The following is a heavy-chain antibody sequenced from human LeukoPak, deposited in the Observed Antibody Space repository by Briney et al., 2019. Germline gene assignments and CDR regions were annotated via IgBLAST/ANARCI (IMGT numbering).Heavy chain of an antibody. CDR2: ITGSGFST. V-gene: IGHV3-23*01. Sequence: GGSLRLPCAASGFTFSSYSMNWVRQAPGKGLEWVSTITGSGFSTSYADSVKGRFTISRDNSKNTLYLQMNSLRAEDTALYYCAKDRGSTVTNWYFDLWGRGTLVTVSS. D-gene: IGHD4-17*01. CDR3: AKDRGSTVTNWYFDL. CDR1: GFTFSSYS. J-gene: IGHJ2*01.